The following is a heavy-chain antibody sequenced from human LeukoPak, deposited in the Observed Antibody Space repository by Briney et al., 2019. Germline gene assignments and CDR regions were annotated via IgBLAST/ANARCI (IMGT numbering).Heavy chain of an antibody. J-gene: IGHJ4*02. D-gene: IGHD3-22*01. V-gene: IGHV3-7*01. CDR1: GFRFSGYW. CDR3: ARNPAYYYPDYFDY. Sequence: GGSLRLSCAASGFRFSGYWMSWVRQAPGKGLEWAANIKQDGSEKYYVDSVKGRFTISRDNAKNSLYLQMNSLRAADTAVYYCARNPAYYYPDYFDYWAQGTLVTVSS. CDR2: IKQDGSEK.